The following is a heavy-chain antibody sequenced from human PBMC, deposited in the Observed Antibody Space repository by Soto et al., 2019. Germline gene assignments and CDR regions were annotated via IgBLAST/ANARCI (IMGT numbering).Heavy chain of an antibody. D-gene: IGHD3-22*01. V-gene: IGHV4-31*03. CDR2: VYYSGST. CDR1: GGSISSGGYY. J-gene: IGHJ5*02. CDR3: ARGNYYYDGSGYYLRGLWFDP. Sequence: SETLSLTCTVSGGSISSGGYYWSWIRQHPGKGLEWIGYVYYSGSTYYNPSLKSRVTISVDTSKNQFSLKLSSVTAADTAVYYCARGNYYYDGSGYYLRGLWFDPWGQGTLVTVSS.